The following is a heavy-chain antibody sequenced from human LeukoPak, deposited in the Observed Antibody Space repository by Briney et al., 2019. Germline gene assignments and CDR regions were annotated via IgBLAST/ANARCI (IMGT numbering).Heavy chain of an antibody. CDR1: GGSINSYY. D-gene: IGHD3-22*01. V-gene: IGHV4-59*01. Sequence: KPSETLSLTCTVSGGSINSYYWSWIRQPPGKGLEWIGYIYYSGSTNYNPSLKSRVTISVDTSKNQFSLRLSSVTAADTAVYYCARVTGYMIEDYFDYWGQGTLVTVSS. CDR3: ARVTGYMIEDYFDY. J-gene: IGHJ4*02. CDR2: IYYSGST.